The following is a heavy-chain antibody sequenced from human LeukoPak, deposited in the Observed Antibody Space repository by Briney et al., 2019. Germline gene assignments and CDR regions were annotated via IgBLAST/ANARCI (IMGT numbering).Heavy chain of an antibody. CDR3: AREGAGYNSYYYYGMDV. CDR2: ISSSSSTI. J-gene: IGHJ6*02. V-gene: IGHV3-48*01. D-gene: IGHD1-1*01. Sequence: GGSLRLSCAASGFTFSSYSMNWVRQAPGKGLEWVSYISSSSSTIYYADSVKGRSTISRDNAKNSLYLQMNSLRAEDTAVYYCAREGAGYNSYYYYGMDVWGQGTTVTVSS. CDR1: GFTFSSYS.